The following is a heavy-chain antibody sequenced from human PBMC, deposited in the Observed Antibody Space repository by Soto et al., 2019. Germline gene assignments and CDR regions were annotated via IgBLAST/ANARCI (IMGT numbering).Heavy chain of an antibody. J-gene: IGHJ4*02. CDR2: MSGTGGST. CDR3: AKAGFSSGWSPSYFDY. CDR1: GFTFNSYA. D-gene: IGHD6-19*01. V-gene: IGHV3-23*01. Sequence: EVQLLESGGGLVQPGRSLRLSCAASGFTFNSYAMNWVRQAPGKGLEWVSAMSGTGGSTYYADSVKGRFTISRDNSKNTLYLQMNSLRVEDPAVFYCAKAGFSSGWSPSYFDYWGQGTLVTVSS.